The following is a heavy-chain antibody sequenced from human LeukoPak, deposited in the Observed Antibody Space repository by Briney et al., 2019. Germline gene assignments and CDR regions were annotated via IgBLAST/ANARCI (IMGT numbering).Heavy chain of an antibody. D-gene: IGHD1-26*01. J-gene: IGHJ1*01. CDR3: ARGSGSPEYFQH. CDR1: GYTFTGYY. V-gene: IGHV1-2*02. CDR2: INPNSGGT. Sequence: GASVKVSCKASGYTFTGYYIHWVRQAPGQGLEWMGWINPNSGGTNYAQKFQGRVTMTRDTSISTAYMELSRLRSDDTAVYSYARGSGSPEYFQHWGQGTLVTVSS.